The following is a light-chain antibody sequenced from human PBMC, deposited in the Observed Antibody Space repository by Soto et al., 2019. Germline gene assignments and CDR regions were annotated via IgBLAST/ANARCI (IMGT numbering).Light chain of an antibody. Sequence: DIQMTQSPSSLSASVGDRVTITCRASQSIRSYLNWYQQKPGKAPKLLIYAASSLQSGVPSRFSGSGSGTDFTLTISSPQPEDFATYYCQQSYSTPYTFGQGTKLEIK. CDR2: AAS. CDR3: QQSYSTPYT. CDR1: QSIRSY. J-gene: IGKJ2*01. V-gene: IGKV1-39*01.